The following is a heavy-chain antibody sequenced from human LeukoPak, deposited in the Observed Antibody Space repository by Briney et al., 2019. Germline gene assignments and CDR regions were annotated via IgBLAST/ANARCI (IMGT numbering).Heavy chain of an antibody. CDR1: GFTFSDYE. D-gene: IGHD2-8*01. J-gene: IGHJ3*02. CDR3: ARDLYGAFDI. Sequence: GGSLRLSCAASGFTFSDYEMNWVRQAPGKGLEWVSYTSSRGTSISYADSVKGRFTISRDNAKNALYLQMNSLRAEDTAVYYCARDLYGAFDIWGQGTVVTASS. CDR2: TSSRGTSI. V-gene: IGHV3-48*03.